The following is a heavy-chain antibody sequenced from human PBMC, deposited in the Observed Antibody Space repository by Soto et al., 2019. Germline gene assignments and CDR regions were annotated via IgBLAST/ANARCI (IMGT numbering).Heavy chain of an antibody. V-gene: IGHV4-39*01. CDR2: IYYSGST. CDR3: ARRGTCSGSPSCGTDV. J-gene: IGHJ6*02. Sequence: QLQLQESGPGLVQPSETLSLTCTVSGGSMSSSSYYWGWIRQPPGKGLEWIGSIYYSGSTYYNPSLKSRVTISVDTSKKQFSLKLSSVIAADTAVYYCARRGTCSGSPSCGTDVWGQGTTVTVSS. D-gene: IGHD3-10*02. CDR1: GGSMSSSSYY.